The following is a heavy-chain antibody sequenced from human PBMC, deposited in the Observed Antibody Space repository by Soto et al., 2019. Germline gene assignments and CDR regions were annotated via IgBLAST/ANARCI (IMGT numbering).Heavy chain of an antibody. Sequence: QVQLVESGGGVVQPGRSLRLSCAASGFTFSSYAMHWVRQAPGKGLEWVAVISYDGSNKYYADSVKGRFTISRDNSKNTLYLQMNSLRAEDTAVYYCAKDLYSGSSHPDYWGQGTLVTVSS. CDR1: GFTFSSYA. D-gene: IGHD1-26*01. V-gene: IGHV3-30-3*01. J-gene: IGHJ4*02. CDR3: AKDLYSGSSHPDY. CDR2: ISYDGSNK.